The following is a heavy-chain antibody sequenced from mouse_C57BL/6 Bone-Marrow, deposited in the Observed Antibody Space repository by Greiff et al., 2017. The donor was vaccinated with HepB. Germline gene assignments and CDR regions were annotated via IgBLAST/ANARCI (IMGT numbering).Heavy chain of an antibody. J-gene: IGHJ2*01. V-gene: IGHV5-12*01. D-gene: IGHD4-1*01. CDR2: ISNGGGST. CDR3: ARHGELGRGDY. CDR1: GFTFSDYY. Sequence: EVKLMESGGGLVQPGGSLKLSCAASGFTFSDYYMYWVRQTPEKRLEWVAYISNGGGSTYYPDTVKGRFTISRDNAKNTLYLQMSRLKSEDTAMYYCARHGELGRGDYWGQGTTLTVSS.